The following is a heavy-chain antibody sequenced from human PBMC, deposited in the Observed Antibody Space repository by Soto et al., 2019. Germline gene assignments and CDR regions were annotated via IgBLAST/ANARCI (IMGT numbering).Heavy chain of an antibody. V-gene: IGHV3-11*06. CDR3: ARVVVAEYNWFDP. D-gene: IGHD2-15*01. CDR2: ISSSSSYT. CDR1: GFTFSDYY. Sequence: GGSLRLSCAASGFTFSDYYMSWIRQAPGKGLEWVSYISSSSSYTNYADSVKGRFTISRDSAKNSLYLQMNSLRAEDTAVYYCARVVVAEYNWFDPWGQGTLVTVSS. J-gene: IGHJ5*02.